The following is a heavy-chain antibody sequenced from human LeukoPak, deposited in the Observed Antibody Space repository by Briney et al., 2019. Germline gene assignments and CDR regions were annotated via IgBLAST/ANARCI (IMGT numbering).Heavy chain of an antibody. CDR2: INHSGST. J-gene: IGHJ4*02. Sequence: PSETLSLTCAVYGGSFSGYYWSWIRQPPGKGLEWIGEINHSGSTNYNPSLKSRVTIPVDTSKNQFSLKLSSVTAADTAVYYCARRNSSGYYRVLDYWGQGTLVTVSS. CDR1: GGSFSGYY. V-gene: IGHV4-34*01. D-gene: IGHD3-22*01. CDR3: ARRNSSGYYRVLDY.